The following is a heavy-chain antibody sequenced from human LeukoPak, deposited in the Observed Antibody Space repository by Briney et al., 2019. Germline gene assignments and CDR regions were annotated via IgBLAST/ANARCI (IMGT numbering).Heavy chain of an antibody. CDR2: IYNSGST. CDR3: AKLGYYDSSGYTFDY. V-gene: IGHV4-59*01. CDR1: GGSISSYY. J-gene: IGHJ4*02. D-gene: IGHD3-22*01. Sequence: SETLSLTCTVSGGSISSYYWSWIRQPPGKGLEWIGYIYNSGSTNYNPSIKSRVTISVDTSKNQFSLKLTSVTAADTAVYYCAKLGYYDSSGYTFDYWGQGTLVTVSS.